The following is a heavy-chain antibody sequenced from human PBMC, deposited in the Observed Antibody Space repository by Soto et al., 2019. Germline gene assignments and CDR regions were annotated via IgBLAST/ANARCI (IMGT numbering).Heavy chain of an antibody. Sequence: QVQLVESGGGVVQPGRSLRLSCAASGFTFSSYGMHWVRQAPGKGLEWVAVIWYDGSNKYYADSVKGRFTISRDNAKNALYVQMNSLRAEDTAVYYCAREEYSSSSVDYWGQGTLVTVSS. CDR1: GFTFSSYG. CDR3: AREEYSSSSVDY. CDR2: IWYDGSNK. J-gene: IGHJ4*02. V-gene: IGHV3-33*01. D-gene: IGHD6-6*01.